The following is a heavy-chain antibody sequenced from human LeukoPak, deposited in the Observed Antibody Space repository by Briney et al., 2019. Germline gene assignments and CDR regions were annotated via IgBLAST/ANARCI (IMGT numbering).Heavy chain of an antibody. CDR1: GYTFTSYG. D-gene: IGHD1-26*01. CDR3: TRRSGSYYEADY. Sequence: ASVKVSCKASGYTFTSYGISWVRQAPGQGLEWMGWISTYNGNTNYAQKVQGRVTMTTDTSTTTAYMEFRSLRSDDTAVYYCTRRSGSYYEADYWGQGTLVIVSS. J-gene: IGHJ4*02. CDR2: ISTYNGNT. V-gene: IGHV1-18*01.